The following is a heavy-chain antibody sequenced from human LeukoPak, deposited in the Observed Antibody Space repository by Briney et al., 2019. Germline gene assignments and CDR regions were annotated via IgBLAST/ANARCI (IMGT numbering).Heavy chain of an antibody. Sequence: GGSLRLSCAASGFTFSRYSMNWVRQAPGKGLEWVSSISSSSSYIYYADSLKGRFTISRDNAKNSLYLQMNSLRAEYTAVYYCASSCSSTSCLSDAFDIWGQGTMVTVSS. D-gene: IGHD2-2*01. CDR3: ASSCSSTSCLSDAFDI. CDR2: ISSSSSYI. CDR1: GFTFSRYS. J-gene: IGHJ3*02. V-gene: IGHV3-21*01.